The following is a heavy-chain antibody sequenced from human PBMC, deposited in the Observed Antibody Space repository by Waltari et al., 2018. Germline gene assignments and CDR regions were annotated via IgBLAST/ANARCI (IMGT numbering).Heavy chain of an antibody. CDR2: ISHRGIT. V-gene: IGHV4-34*01. CDR1: GGSFSGYY. J-gene: IGHJ4*02. CDR3: ASYRYDILTGYYFDY. Sequence: QVQLQQWGAGLLKPSETLSLTCAVYGGSFSGYYWRWIRQPPGKGLEWIGEISHRGITNYTPSLKSRVTISVDTSKNQFSLKLISVTAADTAVYYCASYRYDILTGYYFDYWGQGTLVTVSS. D-gene: IGHD3-9*01.